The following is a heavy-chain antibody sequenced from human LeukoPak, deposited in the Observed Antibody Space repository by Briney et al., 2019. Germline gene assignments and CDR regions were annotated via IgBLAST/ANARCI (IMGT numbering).Heavy chain of an antibody. CDR1: GGSLSNHY. Sequence: PSETLSLTCTVSGGSLSNHYWSWVRQPPGRRLEWIGYIYNGGGTTYNPPLKSRVTISVDTSKNQFSLKLSSVTVADTAVYYCAREEGGSYGAFDIWGQGTMVTVSS. CDR2: IYNGGGT. CDR3: AREEGGSYGAFDI. J-gene: IGHJ3*02. D-gene: IGHD1-26*01. V-gene: IGHV4-59*11.